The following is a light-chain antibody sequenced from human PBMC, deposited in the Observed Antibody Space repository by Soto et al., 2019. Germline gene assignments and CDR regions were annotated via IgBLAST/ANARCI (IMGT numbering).Light chain of an antibody. Sequence: EIVLTQSPCTLSLSPGERATLSCRASQSVRSSYLAWYQQKPGQTPRLLIYDASNRATGIPDRFSGSGSGTDFTLAISRLEPEDFAVYYCQQYGSSPTFGQGTKVEIK. CDR2: DAS. J-gene: IGKJ1*01. CDR3: QQYGSSPT. CDR1: QSVRSSY. V-gene: IGKV3-20*01.